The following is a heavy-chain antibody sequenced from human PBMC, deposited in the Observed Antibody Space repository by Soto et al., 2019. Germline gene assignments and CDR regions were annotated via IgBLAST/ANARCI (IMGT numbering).Heavy chain of an antibody. CDR2: ISAYNGNT. CDR1: GYTFTSYG. CDR3: ARRLTELGSVYYGMDV. V-gene: IGHV1-18*01. J-gene: IGHJ6*02. D-gene: IGHD7-27*01. Sequence: QVQLVQSGAEVKKPGASVKVSCKASGYTFTSYGISWVRQAPGQGLEWMGWISAYNGNTNYAQKLQGRVIMTTDTSTSTAYMELRSLRSDDTAVYYCARRLTELGSVYYGMDVWGQGTTVTVSS.